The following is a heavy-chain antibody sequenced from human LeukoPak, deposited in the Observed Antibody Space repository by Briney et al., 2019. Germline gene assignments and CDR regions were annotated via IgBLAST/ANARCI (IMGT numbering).Heavy chain of an antibody. D-gene: IGHD6-25*01. CDR2: ISGSGGST. V-gene: IGHV3-23*01. CDR3: AKDKGTVAASRVDY. Sequence: GGSLRLSCAASGFTFSSYAMTWVRQAPGKGLEWVSAISGSGGSTFYADSVKGRFTISRDNSKNTLYLQMDSLRADDTAIYYCAKDKGTVAASRVDYWGLGTLVTVSS. J-gene: IGHJ4*02. CDR1: GFTFSSYA.